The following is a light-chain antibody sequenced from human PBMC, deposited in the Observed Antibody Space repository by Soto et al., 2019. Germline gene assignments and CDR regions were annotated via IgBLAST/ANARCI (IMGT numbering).Light chain of an antibody. J-gene: IGKJ5*01. Sequence: EIVLTQSPATLSLSPGERATISCRASQSVSSYLAWYQQKPGQAPRLLIYDASNRATGIPARFSGSGSGTDFTLTISSLEPEDFAVYYCQQRSNWTFGQGTRL. CDR1: QSVSSY. CDR2: DAS. CDR3: QQRSNWT. V-gene: IGKV3-11*01.